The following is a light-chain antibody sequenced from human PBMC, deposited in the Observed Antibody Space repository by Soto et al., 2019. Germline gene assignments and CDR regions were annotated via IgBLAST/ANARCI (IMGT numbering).Light chain of an antibody. J-gene: IGKJ1*01. CDR3: QHYNSYSEA. CDR2: KAS. Sequence: DIQKTQSPSTLSGSVGDRVTITCRASQTISSWLAWYQQKPGKAPKLLIYKASTLKSGVPSRFSGSGSGTEFTLTISSLQPDDFATYYCQHYNSYSEAFGQGPRWIS. V-gene: IGKV1-5*03. CDR1: QTISSW.